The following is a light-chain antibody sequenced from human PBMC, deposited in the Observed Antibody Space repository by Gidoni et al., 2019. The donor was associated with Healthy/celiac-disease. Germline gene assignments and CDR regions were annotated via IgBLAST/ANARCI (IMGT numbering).Light chain of an antibody. J-gene: IGKJ4*01. CDR3: QQRSNWPRLT. Sequence: EIVLTQSPATLSLSPGESATLSCRASQRVSSYLAWYQQKPGQAPRLLIYDASNRATGIPARFSGSGSGTDFTLTSSSLEPEDFAVYYCQQRSNWPRLTFGGGTKVEIK. CDR2: DAS. V-gene: IGKV3-11*01. CDR1: QRVSSY.